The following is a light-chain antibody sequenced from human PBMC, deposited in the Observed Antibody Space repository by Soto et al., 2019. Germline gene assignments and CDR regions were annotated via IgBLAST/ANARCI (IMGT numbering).Light chain of an antibody. J-gene: IGLJ1*01. CDR3: ASWDDSLNGYV. Sequence: QSVLTQSLSASGAPGQRVTISCSGSSSNTEGNNVNWFQKFPGTAPKLLIYNNNQRPSGVPDRFSASKSDTSASLAIIGLQSEDEADYYCASWDDSLNGYVFGSGTKVTVL. CDR2: NNN. CDR1: SSNTEGNN. V-gene: IGLV1-44*01.